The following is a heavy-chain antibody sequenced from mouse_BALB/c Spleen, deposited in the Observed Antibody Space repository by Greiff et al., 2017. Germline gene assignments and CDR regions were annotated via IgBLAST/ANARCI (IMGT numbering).Heavy chain of an antibody. V-gene: IGHV2-6-2*01. J-gene: IGHJ4*01. CDR2: IWSDGST. Sequence: VQGVESGPDLVAPSQSLSITCTVSGFSLTSYGVHWVRQPPGKGLEWLVVIWSDGSTTYNSALKSRLSISKDNSKSQVFLKMNSLQTDDTAMYYCARQDGYYGDYAMDYWGQGTSVTVSS. CDR3: ARQDGYYGDYAMDY. CDR1: GFSLTSYG. D-gene: IGHD2-3*01.